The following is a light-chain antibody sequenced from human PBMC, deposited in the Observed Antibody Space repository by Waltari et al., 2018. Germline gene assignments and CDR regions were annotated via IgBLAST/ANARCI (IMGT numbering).Light chain of an antibody. CDR1: SSDVGFYNY. Sequence: QSALTQPASVSGSPGQSITISCYGTSSDVGFYNYVSWYQQHPGKAPKLMIYDVSQRPAGVSDLFSGSEAGNAASLTISGLQAEDEADYYCNSYTGSSSWVFGGGTKVTVL. J-gene: IGLJ3*02. CDR3: NSYTGSSSWV. V-gene: IGLV2-14*01. CDR2: DVS.